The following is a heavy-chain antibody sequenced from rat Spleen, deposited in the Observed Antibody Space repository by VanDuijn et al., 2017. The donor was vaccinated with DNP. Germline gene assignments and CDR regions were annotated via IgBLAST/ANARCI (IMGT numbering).Heavy chain of an antibody. CDR2: ISPSGGST. D-gene: IGHD1-3*01. CDR3: ASLWTLTY. Sequence: EVQLVESGGGLVQPGRSMKLSCAASGFTFSNYGMAWVRQAPTKGLEWVASISPSGGSTYYPDSVKGRFTISRDNAKSTQYLQMDSLRSEDTATYYCASLWTLTYWGQGTLVTVSS. J-gene: IGHJ3*01. V-gene: IGHV5S13*01. CDR1: GFTFSNYG.